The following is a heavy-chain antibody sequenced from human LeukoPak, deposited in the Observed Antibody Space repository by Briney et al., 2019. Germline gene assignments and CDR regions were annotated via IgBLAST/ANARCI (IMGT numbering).Heavy chain of an antibody. CDR2: ISSSSSYI. J-gene: IGHJ4*02. V-gene: IGHV3-21*01. CDR3: ARAPYYYDSSGYD. D-gene: IGHD3-22*01. CDR1: GFTFSSYS. Sequence: GGSLRLSCAASGFTFSSYSMNWVRQAPGKGLEWVSSISSSSSYIYYADSVKGRFTISRDNAKNSLYLQMNSLRDEDTAVYYCARAPYYYDSSGYDWGQGTLVTVSS.